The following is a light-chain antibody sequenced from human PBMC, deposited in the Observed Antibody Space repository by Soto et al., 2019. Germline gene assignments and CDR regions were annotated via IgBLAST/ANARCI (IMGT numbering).Light chain of an antibody. CDR1: QSVSSN. Sequence: EIVMTQSPATLSVSPGERATLSCRASQSVSSNLAWYQQKPGQAPRLLIYGASTRATGIPARFSGSGSGTEFPLTISSLLSEDFAVYYCKQYNHWPPWTFGQGTKVEIK. V-gene: IGKV3-15*01. CDR3: KQYNHWPPWT. CDR2: GAS. J-gene: IGKJ1*01.